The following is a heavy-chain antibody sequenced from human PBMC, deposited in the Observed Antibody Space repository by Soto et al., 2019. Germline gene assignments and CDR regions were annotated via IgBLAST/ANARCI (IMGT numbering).Heavy chain of an antibody. CDR3: IINYARSARVGMDV. Sequence: GGSLRLSCSASGFTFSSYAMHWVRQAPGKGLEYVSAISSNGGSTYYADSVKGSFTISRDNSKNTLYLQMSSLRAEDAAVYYCIINYARSARVGMDVWGQGTTVTVSS. J-gene: IGHJ6*02. CDR2: ISSNGGST. CDR1: GFTFSSYA. D-gene: IGHD2-2*01. V-gene: IGHV3-64D*08.